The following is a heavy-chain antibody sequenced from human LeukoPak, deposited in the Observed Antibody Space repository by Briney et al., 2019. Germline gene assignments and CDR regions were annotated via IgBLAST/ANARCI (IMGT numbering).Heavy chain of an antibody. J-gene: IGHJ4*02. D-gene: IGHD2-15*01. V-gene: IGHV3-7*01. Sequence: GGSLRLSCAASGFTFSSYWMSWVRQAPGKGLEWVANIKQDGSEKYYVDSVKGRFTISRDNAKNSLYLQMNSLRAEDTAVYYCARDLKHCSGGSCYSGAEDYWGQGTLVTVSS. CDR3: ARDLKHCSGGSCYSGAEDY. CDR1: GFTFSSYW. CDR2: IKQDGSEK.